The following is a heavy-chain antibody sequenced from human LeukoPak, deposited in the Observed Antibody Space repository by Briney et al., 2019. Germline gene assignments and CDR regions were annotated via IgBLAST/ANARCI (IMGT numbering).Heavy chain of an antibody. CDR1: GGSISSGDW. CDR2: ISHSGTT. Sequence: SETLSLTCAVSGGSISSGDWWTWVRPPPGKGLEWIGEISHSGTTNYKPSLKSRVTISADTSKNQFFLKMTSVTAADTAVYYCASRSTFPCWGQGTLVTVSS. CDR3: ASRSTFPC. D-gene: IGHD2-21*01. V-gene: IGHV4-4*02. J-gene: IGHJ4*02.